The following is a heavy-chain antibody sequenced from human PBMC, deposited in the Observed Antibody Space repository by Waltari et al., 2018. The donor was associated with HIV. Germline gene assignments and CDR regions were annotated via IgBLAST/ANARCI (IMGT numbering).Heavy chain of an antibody. CDR2: INPRSGDT. Sequence: QLVQYEAEGKKPGASVKVSCKAYGYTFSNYYIHWVRQAPGQGLAWMGWINPRSGDTHYAHKFQGGVTITRDTSISTVYMELSRLTYDDTADYYCARGYSAQNPKLGAGGYWGQGTLVTVSS. CDR1: GYTFSNYY. CDR3: ARGYSAQNPKLGAGGY. D-gene: IGHD7-27*01. V-gene: IGHV1-2*02. J-gene: IGHJ4*02.